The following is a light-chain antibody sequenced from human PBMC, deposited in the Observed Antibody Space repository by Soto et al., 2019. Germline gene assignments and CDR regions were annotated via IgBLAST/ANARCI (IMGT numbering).Light chain of an antibody. Sequence: EIVMTQSPATLSVSPGGSATLSCRASQHVSSNFAWYRQKPGQAPTLLIYLASTRATGIPARFSGSGSWTAFTLPIISLQSEDFAVYYCQQYNNLPYTFGQGTKLEIK. CDR1: QHVSSN. CDR2: LAS. J-gene: IGKJ2*01. CDR3: QQYNNLPYT. V-gene: IGKV3-15*01.